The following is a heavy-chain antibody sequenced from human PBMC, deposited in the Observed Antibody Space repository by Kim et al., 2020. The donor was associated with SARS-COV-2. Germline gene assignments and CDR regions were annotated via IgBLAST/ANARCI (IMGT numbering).Heavy chain of an antibody. CDR2: ISGSDGNS. D-gene: IGHD5-18*01. Sequence: GGSLRLSCAASGFTFTSYAMSWVRQAPGKGLEWVSVISGSDGNSYYADSVKGRFIISRDSSRNTLFLQLNSLRAEDTAVYYCAKGYSYAYYYYGMDVWGQGTTVTVSS. J-gene: IGHJ6*02. V-gene: IGHV3-23*01. CDR3: AKGYSYAYYYYGMDV. CDR1: GFTFTSYA.